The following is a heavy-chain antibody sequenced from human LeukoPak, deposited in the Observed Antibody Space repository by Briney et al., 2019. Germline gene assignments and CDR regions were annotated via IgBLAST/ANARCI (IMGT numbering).Heavy chain of an antibody. J-gene: IGHJ4*02. CDR3: ARERSSQGYFDF. Sequence: GESLKISCKASGYSFTTYWIGWVRQMPGKGLEWMGIIYPADSTAHYSPSFQGQVTISVDKSINTAYLQWSRLKASDTAMYYCARERSSQGYFDFWGQGTLVTVSS. D-gene: IGHD6-6*01. CDR1: GYSFTTYW. CDR2: IYPADSTA. V-gene: IGHV5-51*01.